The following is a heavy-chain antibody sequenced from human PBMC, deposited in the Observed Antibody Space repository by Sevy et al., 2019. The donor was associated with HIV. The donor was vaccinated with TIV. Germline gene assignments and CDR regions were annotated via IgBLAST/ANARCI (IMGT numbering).Heavy chain of an antibody. V-gene: IGHV3-49*04. Sequence: GGSLRLSCSTSGFNLGDNAMSWVRQSPGKGLEWVGFMRSKAFAGTTEYAASVKGRFTISTDDSKASAHLQMNSLRAEDTGVYYCIRSIHLGYTAMVPDYWGQGTLVTVS. CDR1: GFNLGDNA. CDR3: IRSIHLGYTAMVPDY. D-gene: IGHD5-18*01. CDR2: MRSKAFAGTT. J-gene: IGHJ4*02.